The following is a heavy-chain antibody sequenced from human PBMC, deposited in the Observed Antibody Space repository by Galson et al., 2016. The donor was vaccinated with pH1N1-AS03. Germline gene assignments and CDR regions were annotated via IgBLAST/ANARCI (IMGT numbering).Heavy chain of an antibody. CDR1: GYIFTSYW. Sequence: QSGAEVKKPGESLKISCKTSGYIFTSYWVAWVRHMPGKGLEWMRIIYPGDSDTRYSPSFQGQVTISADRSINTAYLQWSSLMASDTAIYYCARQVRDGYNDYFDYWGQGILVTVSS. CDR2: IYPGDSDT. CDR3: ARQVRDGYNDYFDY. J-gene: IGHJ4*02. V-gene: IGHV5-51*01. D-gene: IGHD5-24*01.